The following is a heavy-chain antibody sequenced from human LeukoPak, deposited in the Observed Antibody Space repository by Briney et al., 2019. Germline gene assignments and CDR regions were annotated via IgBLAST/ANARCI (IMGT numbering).Heavy chain of an antibody. CDR2: TDGSGGST. J-gene: IGHJ3*02. D-gene: IGHD1-1*01. V-gene: IGHV3-23*01. CDR1: GFTFRNYG. Sequence: GGSLRLSCAASGFTFRNYGMSWVRQAPGKGLEWVSGTDGSGGSTYYADSVKGRFTISRDNSKNTLYLQMNSLRAEDTALYYCAKAGYNWNDDCAFDIWGQGTMVTVSS. CDR3: AKAGYNWNDDCAFDI.